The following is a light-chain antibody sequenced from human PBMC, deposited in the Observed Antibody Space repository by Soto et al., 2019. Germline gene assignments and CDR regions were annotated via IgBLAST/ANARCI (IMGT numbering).Light chain of an antibody. J-gene: IGLJ1*01. Sequence: QSVLTQPPSVSEAPRQRVTISCSGSSSNIGNNAVNWYQQLPGKAPKLLIYYDDLLPSGVSDRFSGSKSGTSASLAISELQSEDEADYYCAAWDDSLNGYVFGTGTKLTVL. CDR2: YDD. CDR1: SSNIGNNA. V-gene: IGLV1-36*01. CDR3: AAWDDSLNGYV.